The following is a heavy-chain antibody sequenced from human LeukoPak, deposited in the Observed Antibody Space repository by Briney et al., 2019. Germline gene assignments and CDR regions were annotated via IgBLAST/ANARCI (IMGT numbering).Heavy chain of an antibody. CDR2: IIPISGAA. J-gene: IGHJ6*03. Sequence: SVTVSCKAVGDTFSIYGISWVRQAPGQGLEGMGGIIPISGAAEYAQKFQGRVTITADEPTTTAYMELTSLTSDDTAVYYCARETGTVPFHNVLTGRQDFYYYYIDVWGKGTTVTVSS. V-gene: IGHV1-69*01. CDR1: GDTFSIYG. CDR3: ARETGTVPFHNVLTGRQDFYYYYIDV. D-gene: IGHD3-9*01.